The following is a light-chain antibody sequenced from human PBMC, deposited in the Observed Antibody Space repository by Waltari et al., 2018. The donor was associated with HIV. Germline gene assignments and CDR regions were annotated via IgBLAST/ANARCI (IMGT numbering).Light chain of an antibody. J-gene: IGLJ2*01. CDR1: NIGDKT. CDR3: QVWDASSDHLVI. Sequence: SFVLTQPPSVSVAPGQTARSTCGGNNIGDKTVHWYQQKPGQAPLLVVYDDSARPSGIPERFSGSNSWNTATLTISRVEAGDEADYYCQVWDASSDHLVIFGGGTKLTVL. CDR2: DDS. V-gene: IGLV3-21*02.